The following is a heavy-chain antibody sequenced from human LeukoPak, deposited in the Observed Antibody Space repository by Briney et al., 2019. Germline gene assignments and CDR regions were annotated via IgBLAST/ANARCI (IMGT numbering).Heavy chain of an antibody. CDR3: ARALDSSLFDY. V-gene: IGHV3-64*01. CDR1: GFTFSSYA. D-gene: IGHD3-22*01. J-gene: IGHJ4*02. CDR2: ISSNGGST. Sequence: GGSLRLSCAASGFTFSSYAMHWVRQAPGKGLEYVSAISSNGGSTYYANSVKGRFTISRDNSKNTLYLQMGSLRAKDMAVYYCARALDSSLFDYWGQGTLVTVSS.